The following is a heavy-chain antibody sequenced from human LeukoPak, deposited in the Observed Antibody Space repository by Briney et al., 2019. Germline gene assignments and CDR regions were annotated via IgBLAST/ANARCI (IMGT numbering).Heavy chain of an antibody. CDR3: ARGGDYYDSSPFDY. Sequence: PSETLSLTCAVSGGSISSGGYSWSWIRQPPGKGLEWIGYIYHSGSTYYNPSLKSRVTISVDRSKNQFSLKLSSVTAADTAVYYCARGGDYYDSSPFDYWGQGTLVTVSS. CDR1: GGSISSGGYS. J-gene: IGHJ4*02. CDR2: IYHSGST. V-gene: IGHV4-30-2*01. D-gene: IGHD3-22*01.